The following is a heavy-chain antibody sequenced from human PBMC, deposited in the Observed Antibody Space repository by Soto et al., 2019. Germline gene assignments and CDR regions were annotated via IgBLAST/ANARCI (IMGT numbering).Heavy chain of an antibody. D-gene: IGHD3-22*01. Sequence: GGSLRLSCAASGFTFSSYAMSWVRQAPGKGLERVSAISGSGGSTYYADSVKGRFTISRDNSKNTLYLQMNSLRAEDTAVYYCAKVYGPGITMIVVVTPFDYWGQGTLVTVSS. CDR1: GFTFSSYA. CDR2: ISGSGGST. J-gene: IGHJ4*02. CDR3: AKVYGPGITMIVVVTPFDY. V-gene: IGHV3-23*01.